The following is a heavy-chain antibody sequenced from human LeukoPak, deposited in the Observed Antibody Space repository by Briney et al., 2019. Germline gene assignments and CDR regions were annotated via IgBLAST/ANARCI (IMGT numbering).Heavy chain of an antibody. CDR2: MYWDDDK. J-gene: IGHJ4*02. CDR1: EFSLSTSGAG. Sequence: SGPTLVKPTQPLTLTCTFSEFSLSTSGAGVGWVRQPPGKALEWLALMYWDDDKRYSPSLKSRLTITKDTSKNQVVLTMTNMDPVDTATYYCAHRRHGYCSTSCYSFDYWGQGTLVTVSS. V-gene: IGHV2-5*02. CDR3: AHRRHGYCSTSCYSFDY. D-gene: IGHD2-2*01.